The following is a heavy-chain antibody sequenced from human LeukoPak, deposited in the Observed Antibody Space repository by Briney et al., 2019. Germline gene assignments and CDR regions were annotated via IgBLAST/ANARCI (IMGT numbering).Heavy chain of an antibody. J-gene: IGHJ4*02. V-gene: IGHV4-39*01. Sequence: SETQSLTCTVSGGSISSSSYYWGWIRQPPGKGLEWIGSIYYSGSTYYNPSLKSRVTISVDTSKNQFSLKLSSVTAADTAVYYCAIRLWFGELLYDYWGQGTLVTVSS. CDR2: IYYSGST. CDR1: GGSISSSSYY. D-gene: IGHD3-10*01. CDR3: AIRLWFGELLYDY.